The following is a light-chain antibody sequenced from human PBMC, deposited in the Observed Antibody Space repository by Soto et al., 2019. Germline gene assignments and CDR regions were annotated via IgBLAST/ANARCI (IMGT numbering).Light chain of an antibody. CDR2: EVS. J-gene: IGLJ1*01. CDR3: SSDTSSSPV. CDR1: SSDVGGYKY. V-gene: IGLV2-14*01. Sequence: QSALTQPASVSGSPGQSITISCTGTSSDVGGYKYVSWYQQHPGKAPKLMIYEVSNRPSGVSSRFSGSKSGNTASLTISGLQAEDEADYYCSSDTSSSPVFGTGTKVTVL.